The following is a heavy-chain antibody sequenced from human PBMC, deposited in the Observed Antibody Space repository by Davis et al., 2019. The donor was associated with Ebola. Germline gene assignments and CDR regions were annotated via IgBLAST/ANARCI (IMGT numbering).Heavy chain of an antibody. CDR2: ISYDGSNK. D-gene: IGHD3-22*01. CDR3: AKEENYYDSSGYSNYFDY. J-gene: IGHJ4*02. Sequence: GESLKISCAASGFTFSSYGMHWVRQAPGKGLEWVAVISYDGSNKYYADSVKGRFTISRDNSKNTLYLQMNSLRAEDTAVYYCAKEENYYDSSGYSNYFDYWGQGTLVTVSS. V-gene: IGHV3-30*18. CDR1: GFTFSSYG.